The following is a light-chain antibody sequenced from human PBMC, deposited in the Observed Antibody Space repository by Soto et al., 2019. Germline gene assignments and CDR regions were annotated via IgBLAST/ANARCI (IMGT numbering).Light chain of an antibody. CDR2: LNSVGTH. V-gene: IGLV4-69*01. Sequence: QPVLTQSPSASASLGASVKLTCTLSSGHSSYAIAWHQQQPEKGPRYLMKLNSVGTHSKGDGIPDRFSGSSSGAERYLTISSLQSEDEADYYCQTWGTGIHVVFGGGTKLTVL. CDR1: SGHSSYA. J-gene: IGLJ2*01. CDR3: QTWGTGIHVV.